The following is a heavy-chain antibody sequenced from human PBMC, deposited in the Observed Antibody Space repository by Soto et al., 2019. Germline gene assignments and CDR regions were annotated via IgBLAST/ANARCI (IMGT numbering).Heavy chain of an antibody. D-gene: IGHD3-10*01. CDR3: ARDATKYAYGWD. CDR2: ISQDGSNE. Sequence: QVQLVESGGGVVQPGRSLTLSCAASGFTFGSYAMHWVRQAPGKGLEWVTVISQDGSNEYYTDSVKGRFTISRDNSKNTLYLQMNSLRAEDTAVYYCARDATKYAYGWDWGQGTLVTVSS. CDR1: GFTFGSYA. V-gene: IGHV3-30-3*01. J-gene: IGHJ4*02.